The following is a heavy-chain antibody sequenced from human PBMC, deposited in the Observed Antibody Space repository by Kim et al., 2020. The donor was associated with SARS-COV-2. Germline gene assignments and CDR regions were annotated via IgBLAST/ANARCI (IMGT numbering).Heavy chain of an antibody. V-gene: IGHV3-30*04. Sequence: GGSLRLSCAASGFPFSRYAMHWVRQAPGKGLEWVAVITYDETYEYYLNSVKGRFTISRDNSKNTLYLQMNSLRPDDTAVYYCAREGGRGLCSGGGCCFSGRCDSWGQGSLVSVSS. CDR1: GFPFSRYA. CDR3: AREGGRGLCSGGGCCFSGRCDS. D-gene: IGHD2-15*01. J-gene: IGHJ5*01. CDR2: ITYDETYE.